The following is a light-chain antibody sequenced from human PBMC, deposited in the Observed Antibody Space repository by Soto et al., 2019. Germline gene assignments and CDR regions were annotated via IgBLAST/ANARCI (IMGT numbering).Light chain of an antibody. CDR2: EVN. J-gene: IGLJ1*01. CDR3: SSYGGSSNV. V-gene: IGLV2-8*01. Sequence: QSVLTQPPSASGSPGQSVAISCTGTSSDVGGYNYVSWYQQHPRKAPKLMIYEVNKRPSGVPDRFSGSKSGNTASLTVSGLQAEDEADYYCSSYGGSSNVFGTGTKVIVL. CDR1: SSDVGGYNY.